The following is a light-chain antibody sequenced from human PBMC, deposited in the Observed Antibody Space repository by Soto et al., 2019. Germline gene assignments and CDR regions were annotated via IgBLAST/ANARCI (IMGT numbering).Light chain of an antibody. CDR1: QSVSSN. V-gene: IGKV3-15*01. Sequence: EILITQCPATLSVSPGEIATLSCSASQSVSSNLAWYQQKPGQAPRLLIYGASTRATGIPARFSGSGSGTEFTLTISRLEPEDFAVYYCQQSNDSPGTFGQGTKVDIK. CDR2: GAS. CDR3: QQSNDSPGT. J-gene: IGKJ1*01.